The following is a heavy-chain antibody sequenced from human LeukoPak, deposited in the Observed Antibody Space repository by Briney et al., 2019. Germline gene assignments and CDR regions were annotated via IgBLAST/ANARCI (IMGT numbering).Heavy chain of an antibody. J-gene: IGHJ6*03. V-gene: IGHV3-23*01. D-gene: IGHD1-26*01. CDR2: ISGGGGST. Sequence: GGSLRLSCAASGFTFSSSATSCVRQARGKGLEWGSGISGGGGSTYSADSVKGRFTISRDNSRNTLYLQMNSLRAEDTAVYYCAKEGTPSGSYAYYYYYMDVWGKGTTVTVSS. CDR1: GFTFSSSA. CDR3: AKEGTPSGSYAYYYYYMDV.